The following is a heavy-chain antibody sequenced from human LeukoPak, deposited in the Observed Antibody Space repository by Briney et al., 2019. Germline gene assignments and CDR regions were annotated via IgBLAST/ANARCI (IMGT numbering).Heavy chain of an antibody. CDR2: ISSSGSTI. CDR1: GFTFSSYE. D-gene: IGHD6-13*01. V-gene: IGHV3-48*03. J-gene: IGHJ6*02. CDR3: ATPPAAGAYYYYGMDV. Sequence: GGSLRLPCAASGFTFSSYEMNWVRQAPGKGLEWVSYISSSGSTIYYADSVKGRFTISRDNAKNSLYLQMNSLRAEDTAVYYCATPPAAGAYYYYGMDVWGQGTTVTVSS.